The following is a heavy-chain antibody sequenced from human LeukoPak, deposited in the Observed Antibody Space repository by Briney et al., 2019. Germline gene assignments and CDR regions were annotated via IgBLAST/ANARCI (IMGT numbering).Heavy chain of an antibody. CDR3: ARRSLVDKWFGL. CDR1: GFAFGDYD. CDR2: IWYDGSKN. D-gene: IGHD1-26*01. J-gene: IGHJ5*02. V-gene: IGHV3-33*03. Sequence: PGGSLRLSCVASGFAFGDYDMHWVRQAPGKGLEWVAIIWYDGSKNLYADSVKGRFTISRDNSKNTLYLEMDSLRVEDTAVYYCARRSLVDKWFGLWGQGTLVTVSS.